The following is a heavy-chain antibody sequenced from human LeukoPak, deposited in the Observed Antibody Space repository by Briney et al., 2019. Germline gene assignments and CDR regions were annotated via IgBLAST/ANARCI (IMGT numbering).Heavy chain of an antibody. J-gene: IGHJ4*02. D-gene: IGHD6-6*01. V-gene: IGHV3-7*01. CDR1: GFTFSSYW. CDR3: ARYTRSSGGDY. Sequence: GGSLRLSCVASGFTFSSYWMSWLRQAPGKGLEWVANMKEDGSEKYYVDSVKGRFTVSRDNAKNSMYLQMNSLRAEDTAVYYCARYTRSSGGDYWGQGTLVTVSS. CDR2: MKEDGSEK.